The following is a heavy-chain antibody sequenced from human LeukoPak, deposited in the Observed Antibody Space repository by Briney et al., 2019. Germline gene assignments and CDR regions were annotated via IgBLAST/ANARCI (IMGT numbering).Heavy chain of an antibody. J-gene: IGHJ4*02. CDR2: IVVGSGNT. CDR1: GFTFTCSA. CDR3: AARSSGYYSTDY. Sequence: EASVKVSCKASGFTFTCSAVQCLRQARGQRLDWIGWIVVGSGNTNYAQKFQERVTITRDMSTSTAYMELSSLRSEDTAVYYCAARSSGYYSTDYWGQGTLVTVSS. V-gene: IGHV1-58*01. D-gene: IGHD3-22*01.